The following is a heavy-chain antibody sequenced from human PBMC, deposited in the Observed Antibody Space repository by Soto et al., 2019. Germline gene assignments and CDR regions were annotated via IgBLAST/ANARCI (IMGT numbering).Heavy chain of an antibody. CDR2: ISAYNGNT. D-gene: IGHD3-10*01. CDR3: ARETVITMVRGVPAPVDAFDI. CDR1: GYTFTSYG. Sequence: ASVKVSCKASGYTFTSYGISWVRQAPGQGLEWMGWISAYNGNTNYAQKLQGRVTMTTDTSTSTAYMELRSLRSDDTAVYYCARETVITMVRGVPAPVDAFDIWGQGTMVTVSS. J-gene: IGHJ3*02. V-gene: IGHV1-18*01.